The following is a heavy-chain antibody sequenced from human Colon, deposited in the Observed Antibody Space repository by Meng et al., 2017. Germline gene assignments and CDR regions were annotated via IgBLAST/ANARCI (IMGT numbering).Heavy chain of an antibody. Sequence: SETLSLTCTVSGGSISPFYWSWIRQTPGKGLEWIGYISYSGTSGHNPSLKSRVTMSVNTSKSQFFLGLTSVTVAGTAIYYCARGRGAWDPFDIWGQGTMVTVSS. CDR2: ISYSGTS. CDR3: ARGRGAWDPFDI. J-gene: IGHJ3*02. CDR1: GGSISPFY. D-gene: IGHD3-10*01. V-gene: IGHV4-59*01.